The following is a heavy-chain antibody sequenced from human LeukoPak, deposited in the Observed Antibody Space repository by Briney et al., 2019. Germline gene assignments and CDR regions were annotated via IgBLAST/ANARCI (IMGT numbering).Heavy chain of an antibody. J-gene: IGHJ5*02. Sequence: GASVKVSCKASGYTFTSYYMHWVRQAPGQGLEWMGIINPSGGSTSYAQKFQGRVTMTRDTSTSTVYMELSSLRSEDTAVYYCARGSIEVVPAGNNWFDPWGQGTLVTVSS. V-gene: IGHV1-46*01. D-gene: IGHD2-2*01. CDR1: GYTFTSYY. CDR2: INPSGGST. CDR3: ARGSIEVVPAGNNWFDP.